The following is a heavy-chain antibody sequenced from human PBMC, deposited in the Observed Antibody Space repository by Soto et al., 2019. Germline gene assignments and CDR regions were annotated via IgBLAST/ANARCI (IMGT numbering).Heavy chain of an antibody. V-gene: IGHV4-61*08. D-gene: IGHD6-19*01. CDR1: GDSVSSEAYS. CDR2: ILSSGGT. J-gene: IGHJ5*02. CDR3: AKWFSSGWDVDS. Sequence: QVQLQESGPGRVKPSGPLSLTCSVSGDSVSSEAYSGTWIRQPPGKTLEWVGCILSSGGTSTNPSLRSRLSMSVDTDRNQFSMRLTSVTAADTGVYFCAKWFSSGWDVDSWGRGTQVTVSS.